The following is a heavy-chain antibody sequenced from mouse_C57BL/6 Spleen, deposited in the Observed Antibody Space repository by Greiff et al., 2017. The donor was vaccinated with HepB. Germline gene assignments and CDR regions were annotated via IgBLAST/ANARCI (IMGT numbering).Heavy chain of an antibody. CDR3: ARGGATMVTTGYFDV. CDR1: GYTFTDYY. Sequence: QVHVKQSGAELVRPGASVKLSCKASGYTFTDYYINWVKQRPGQGLEWIARIYPGSGNTYYNEKFKGKATLTAEKSSSTAYMQLSSLTSEDSAVYFCARGGATMVTTGYFDVWGTGTTVTVSS. D-gene: IGHD2-2*01. V-gene: IGHV1-76*01. J-gene: IGHJ1*03. CDR2: IYPGSGNT.